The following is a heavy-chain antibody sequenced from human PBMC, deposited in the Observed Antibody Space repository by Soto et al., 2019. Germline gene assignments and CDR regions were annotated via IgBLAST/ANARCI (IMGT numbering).Heavy chain of an antibody. J-gene: IGHJ6*02. D-gene: IGHD3-10*01. V-gene: IGHV1-18*01. Sequence: ASVKVSCKASGYTFTSYGISWVRQAPGQGLEWMGWISAYNGNTNYAQKLQGRVTMTPYTSTRTAYIELRSLRSDDTDVDYCALSAGGIGELYYYDGMDVWGQGTTVTVSS. CDR3: ALSAGGIGELYYYDGMDV. CDR1: GYTFTSYG. CDR2: ISAYNGNT.